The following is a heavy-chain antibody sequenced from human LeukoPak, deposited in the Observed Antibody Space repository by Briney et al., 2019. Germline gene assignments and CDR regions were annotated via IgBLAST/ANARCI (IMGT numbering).Heavy chain of an antibody. D-gene: IGHD6-13*01. CDR3: ARGTASSSWYSSDAFDI. V-gene: IGHV3-23*01. CDR2: ISGSGGST. CDR1: GFTFSSDA. J-gene: IGHJ3*02. Sequence: TGGSLRLSCAASGFTFSSDAMSWVRQAPGKGLEWVSAISGSGGSTYYADSVKGRFTISRDNSKNTLYLQMNSLRAEDTAVYYCARGTASSSWYSSDAFDIWGQGTMVTVSS.